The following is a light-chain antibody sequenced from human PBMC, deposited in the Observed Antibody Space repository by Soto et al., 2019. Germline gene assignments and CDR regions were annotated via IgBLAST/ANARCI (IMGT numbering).Light chain of an antibody. CDR1: QSVSSSY. CDR3: QQYVSSPEWT. Sequence: EIVLTQSPGTLSLSPGERATLSCRASQSVSSSYLAWYQQKPGQAPRLLVYGASSRATGIPDTFSGSGSGTDFTLTISRLELEDFAVYYCQQYVSSPEWTFGQGTTVEIK. J-gene: IGKJ1*01. CDR2: GAS. V-gene: IGKV3-20*01.